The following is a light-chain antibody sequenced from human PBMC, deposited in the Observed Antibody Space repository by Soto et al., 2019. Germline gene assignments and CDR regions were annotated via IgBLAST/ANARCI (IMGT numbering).Light chain of an antibody. J-gene: IGKJ2*01. CDR3: QQYGDSQGYT. CDR2: GAS. V-gene: IGKV3-20*01. CDR1: QSVVSSY. Sequence: EIVLTQSPGTLSLSPGERATLSCRASQSVVSSYLVWYQQKPGQAPRLLIYGASSRATGIPDRFSGSGSGTEFTLTISRLEPEDFAVYYCQQYGDSQGYTFGQGTKLEIK.